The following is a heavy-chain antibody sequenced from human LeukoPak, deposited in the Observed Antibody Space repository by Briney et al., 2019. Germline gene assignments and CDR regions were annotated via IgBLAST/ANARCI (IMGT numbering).Heavy chain of an antibody. CDR3: VRDDSSHFDY. Sequence: GGSLRLSCAASGFTFSDYYMSWIRQAPGKGLEWVSRINRDGSSTNYADSVKGRFTISRDNAKNTLYLQMNSLRAEDTAVYYCVRDDSSHFDYWGQGALVTVSS. CDR2: INRDGSST. D-gene: IGHD6-13*01. V-gene: IGHV3-74*01. CDR1: GFTFSDYY. J-gene: IGHJ4*02.